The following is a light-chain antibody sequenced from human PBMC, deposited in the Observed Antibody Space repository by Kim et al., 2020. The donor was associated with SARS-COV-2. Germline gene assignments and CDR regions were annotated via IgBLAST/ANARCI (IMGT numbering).Light chain of an antibody. J-gene: IGLJ2*01. CDR2: GKN. V-gene: IGLV3-19*01. CDR1: SLRSYY. Sequence: SSEPTQDPAVSVALRQTVRITCQGDSLRSYYATWYQQKPGQAPILVIYGKNNRPSGIPDRFSGSSSGNTASLTITGTQAGDEADYYCNSRDSNENVFFGGGTQLTVL. CDR3: NSRDSNENVF.